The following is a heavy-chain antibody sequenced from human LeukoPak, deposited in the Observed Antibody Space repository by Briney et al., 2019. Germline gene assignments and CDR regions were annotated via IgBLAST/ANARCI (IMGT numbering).Heavy chain of an antibody. Sequence: GGSLRLSCAASGFTFSSYSMNWVRQAPGKGLEWVSSISSSSSYIYYADSVKGRFTISRDNAKNSLYLQMNSLRAEDTAVYYCARVKGSRAPVVVVTAIHSGVFDSWGQGTLVTVSS. D-gene: IGHD2-21*02. CDR3: ARVKGSRAPVVVVTAIHSGVFDS. CDR1: GFTFSSYS. J-gene: IGHJ4*02. CDR2: ISSSSSYI. V-gene: IGHV3-21*01.